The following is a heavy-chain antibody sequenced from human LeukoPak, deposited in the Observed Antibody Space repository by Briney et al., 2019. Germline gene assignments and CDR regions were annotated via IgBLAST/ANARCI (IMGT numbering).Heavy chain of an antibody. D-gene: IGHD6-19*01. CDR2: IGDSGGST. J-gene: IGHJ4*02. Sequence: GGSLRLSCVASGFTFSNYAVSWARQVPGKGLEWVSGIGDSGGSTYYADSVKGRFTISRDNSKNTLYLQMNSLRAEDTAVYYCARDKYSSGWYNLDYWGQGTLVTVSS. CDR1: GFTFSNYA. CDR3: ARDKYSSGWYNLDY. V-gene: IGHV3-23*01.